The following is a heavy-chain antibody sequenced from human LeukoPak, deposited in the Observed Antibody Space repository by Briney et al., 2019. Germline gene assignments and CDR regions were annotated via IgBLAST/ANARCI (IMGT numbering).Heavy chain of an antibody. D-gene: IGHD6-13*01. CDR3: AKGGIAAAASLFDY. Sequence: GGSLRLSCAASEVTVTNNYMSWVRQAPGKGLQWVSVIYPGGNIYYADSVKGRFTISRDNSKNTLYLQMNSLRAEDTAVYYCAKGGIAAAASLFDYWGQGTLVTVSS. CDR2: IYPGGNI. J-gene: IGHJ4*02. CDR1: EVTVTNNY. V-gene: IGHV3-53*01.